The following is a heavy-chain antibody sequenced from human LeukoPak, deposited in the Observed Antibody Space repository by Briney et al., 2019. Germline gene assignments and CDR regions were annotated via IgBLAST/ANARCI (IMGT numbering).Heavy chain of an antibody. CDR2: IEQDGSEK. V-gene: IGHV3-7*01. CDR1: GFTFSSYW. Sequence: GGSLRLSCAASGFTFSSYWMSWVRQAPGKGLEWVANIEQDGSEKYYVDSVKGRFTISRDNAKNSLYLQMNSLRAEDTAVYYCARCGYDYGHDAFDIWGQGTMVTVSS. D-gene: IGHD5-12*01. J-gene: IGHJ3*02. CDR3: ARCGYDYGHDAFDI.